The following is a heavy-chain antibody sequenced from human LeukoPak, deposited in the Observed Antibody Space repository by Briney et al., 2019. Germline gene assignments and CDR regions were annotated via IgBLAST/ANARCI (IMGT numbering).Heavy chain of an antibody. CDR1: GGSFSGYY. CDR3: ARGGRAAAGTKED. CDR2: INHSGST. Sequence: SETLSLTCAVYGGSFSGYYWSWIRQPPGKGLEWIGEINHSGSTNYNPSLKSRVTMSVDTPTNQFSLKLSSVTAADTAVYYCARGGRAAAGTKEDWGQGTLVTVSS. D-gene: IGHD6-13*01. V-gene: IGHV4-34*01. J-gene: IGHJ4*02.